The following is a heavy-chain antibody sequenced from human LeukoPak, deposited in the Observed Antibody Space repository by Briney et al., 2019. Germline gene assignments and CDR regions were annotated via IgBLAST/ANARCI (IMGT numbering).Heavy chain of an antibody. Sequence: SETLSLTCTVSGGSISSYYWSWIRQPPGKGLEWIGYIYYSGSTNYNPSLKSRVTISVDTSKNQFSLKLSSVTAADTAVYYCARGSSGWYNYYYYGMDVWGQGTTVTVSS. CDR2: IYYSGST. CDR1: GGSISSYY. J-gene: IGHJ6*02. D-gene: IGHD6-19*01. CDR3: ARGSSGWYNYYYYGMDV. V-gene: IGHV4-59*08.